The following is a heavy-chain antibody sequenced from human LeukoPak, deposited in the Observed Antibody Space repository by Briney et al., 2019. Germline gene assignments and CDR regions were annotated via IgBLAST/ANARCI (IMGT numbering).Heavy chain of an antibody. V-gene: IGHV3-21*01. CDR3: ARGLWFGEFFDAFDI. CDR1: GFIFSSYS. D-gene: IGHD3-10*01. CDR2: ISSSSSYI. J-gene: IGHJ3*02. Sequence: GSLRLSCAASGFIFSSYSMNWVRQAPGKGLEWVSSISSSSSYIYYADSVKGRFTISRDNAKNSLYLQMNSLRAEDTAVYYCARGLWFGEFFDAFDIWGQGTMVTVSS.